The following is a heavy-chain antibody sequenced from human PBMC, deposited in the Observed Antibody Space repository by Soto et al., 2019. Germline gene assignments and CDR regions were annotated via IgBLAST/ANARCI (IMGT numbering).Heavy chain of an antibody. CDR1: GFTFSNYG. CDR3: AREWGGPTRTRTVAPDF. D-gene: IGHD2-15*01. J-gene: IGHJ4*02. Sequence: QVQLVESGGGVVQPGRSLRLSCAASGFTFSNYGMHWVRQAPGKGLEWVAVIWYDGSNKYYADSVKGRFTISRDNSKNTLYLQMNSLRAEDTAVYHCAREWGGPTRTRTVAPDFRGQGTLVTVSS. V-gene: IGHV3-33*01. CDR2: IWYDGSNK.